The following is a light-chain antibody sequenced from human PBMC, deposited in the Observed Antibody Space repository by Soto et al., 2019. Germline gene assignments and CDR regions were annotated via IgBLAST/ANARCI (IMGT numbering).Light chain of an antibody. CDR2: GAS. V-gene: IGKV3-20*01. CDR1: QSVSSSY. CDR3: QQRYSWLRV. Sequence: DIVLTQSPGTLSLSPGERATPSCRASQSVSSSYLAWYQQKPGQAPRLLIYGASNRATGIPDRFSGGGSGTDFTLTISRLEPEDFAVYYCQQRYSWLRVFGPGTKVDIK. J-gene: IGKJ1*01.